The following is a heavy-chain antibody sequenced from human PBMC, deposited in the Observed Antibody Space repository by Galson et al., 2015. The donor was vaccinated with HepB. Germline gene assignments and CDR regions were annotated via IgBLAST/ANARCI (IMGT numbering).Heavy chain of an antibody. CDR3: AKDMGIVVVPAAYYFDY. V-gene: IGHV3-23*01. D-gene: IGHD2-2*03. CDR1: GFTFSSYA. J-gene: IGHJ4*02. CDR2: ISGSGGST. Sequence: SLRLSCAASGFTFSSYAMSWVRQAPGKGLEWVSAISGSGGSTYYADSVKGRFTISRDNSKNTLYLQMNSLRAEDTAVYYCAKDMGIVVVPAAYYFDYWGQGTLVTVSS.